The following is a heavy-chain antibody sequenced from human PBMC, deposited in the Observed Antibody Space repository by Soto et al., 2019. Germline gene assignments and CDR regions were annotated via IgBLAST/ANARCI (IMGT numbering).Heavy chain of an antibody. CDR3: AKDGSGSYYAPYYMEV. V-gene: IGHV3-9*01. CDR1: LFTFDDYA. J-gene: IGHJ6*03. Sequence: PVWPLRVSWTSSLFTFDDYAMHLVGKDPFKGLEWFSGISWNSGSIGYADSVKGRFTISRDNAKNSLYLHMNSLRAEDTALYYCAKDGSGSYYAPYYMEVWGKGTTVTVSS. D-gene: IGHD3-10*01. CDR2: ISWNSGSI.